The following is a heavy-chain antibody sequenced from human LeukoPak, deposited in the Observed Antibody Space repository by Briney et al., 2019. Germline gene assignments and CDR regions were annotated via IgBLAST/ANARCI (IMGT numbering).Heavy chain of an antibody. J-gene: IGHJ6*03. D-gene: IGHD6-6*01. CDR2: MSNSGTT. Sequence: SETLSLTCTVSGVSISSSHWSWIRLPPGRGLEWIGYMSNSGTTNYNPSLKSRVTISVYMSNNQFSLTLSSVTAADTAVYYCARTIATRSATFSDYYYMDVWGKGTTVTVSS. V-gene: IGHV4-59*01. CDR1: GVSISSSH. CDR3: ARTIATRSATFSDYYYMDV.